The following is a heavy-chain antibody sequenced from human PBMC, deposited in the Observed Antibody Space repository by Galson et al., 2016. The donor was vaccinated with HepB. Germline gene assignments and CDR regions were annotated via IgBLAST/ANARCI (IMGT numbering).Heavy chain of an antibody. V-gene: IGHV3-30*04. J-gene: IGHJ4*02. CDR2: VSYDGRTK. D-gene: IGHD3-10*01. CDR3: AREHEGFGESFQPPPHY. CDR1: GFTFSNYA. Sequence: SLRLSCAGSGFTFSNYAIHWVRQAPGKGLEWVAVVSYDGRTKYYAGSVKGRCTISRDNSKNTVYLQMNSLRNEDTALSYCAREHEGFGESFQPPPHYWGQGTLVTVSS.